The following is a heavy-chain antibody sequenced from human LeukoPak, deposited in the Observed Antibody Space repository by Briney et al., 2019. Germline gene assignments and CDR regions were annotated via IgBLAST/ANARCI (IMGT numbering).Heavy chain of an antibody. V-gene: IGHV3-7*01. D-gene: IGHD1-14*01. J-gene: IGHJ5*02. CDR2: IKQDGSEK. CDR1: GFTFSNYY. CDR3: ARDRRAEESPYNWFDP. Sequence: PGGSLRLSCAASGFTFSNYYMSWVRQAPGKGLEWVANIKQDGSEKNYVDSVKGRFTISRDNAKNSLYLQINGLRAEDTAVYYCARDRRAEESPYNWFDPWGQGTLVTVSS.